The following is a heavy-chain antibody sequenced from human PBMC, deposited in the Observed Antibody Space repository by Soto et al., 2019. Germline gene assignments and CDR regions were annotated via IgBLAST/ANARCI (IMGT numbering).Heavy chain of an antibody. CDR3: ARVRSNLFDY. CDR2: IHYSGGT. Sequence: SETLSLTCTVSGDSISTFYWSWIRQPPGKGLEWIGYIHYSGGTNYNPSLKSQVIISVDTSKNQFSLKLSSVTAADTAVYFCARVRSNLFDYWGQGTLVTVSS. CDR1: GDSISTFY. V-gene: IGHV4-59*01. J-gene: IGHJ4*02. D-gene: IGHD3-3*01.